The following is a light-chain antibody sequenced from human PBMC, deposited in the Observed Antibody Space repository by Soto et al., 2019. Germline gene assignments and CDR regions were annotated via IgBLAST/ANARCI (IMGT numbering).Light chain of an antibody. V-gene: IGKV1-5*03. Sequence: DIQMPQSPSTLSASLGDRFTITCLSSQSISSWLAWYQQKPGKAPKLLIYKASSLESGVPSRFSGSGSGTEFTLTISSLQPDDFATYYCQQYNTYSPRNPFGQGTKVDIK. J-gene: IGKJ1*01. CDR1: QSISSW. CDR3: QQYNTYSPRNP. CDR2: KAS.